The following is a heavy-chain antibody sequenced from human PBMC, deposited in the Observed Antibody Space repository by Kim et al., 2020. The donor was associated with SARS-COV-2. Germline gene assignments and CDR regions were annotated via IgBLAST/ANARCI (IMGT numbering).Heavy chain of an antibody. CDR1: GGSISSGGYY. Sequence: SETLSLTCTVSGGSISSGGYYWSWIRQHPGKGLEWIGYIYYGGSTYYNPSLKSRVTISVDTSKNQFSLKLSSVTAADTAVYYCARAHRTIFGVVEYMDVWGQGTTVTVSS. CDR2: IYYGGST. D-gene: IGHD3-3*01. CDR3: ARAHRTIFGVVEYMDV. V-gene: IGHV4-31*03. J-gene: IGHJ6*02.